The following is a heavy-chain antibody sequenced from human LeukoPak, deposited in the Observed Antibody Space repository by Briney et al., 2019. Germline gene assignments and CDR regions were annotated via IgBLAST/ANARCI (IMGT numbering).Heavy chain of an antibody. Sequence: GGSLRLSCAASGFTFSSYAMSWVRQAPGKGLEWVSAISGSGVSTYYADSVKGRFTISRDNSKNTLYLQMNSLRAEDTAVYYCAKDTVRGIAVAGTVLDYWGQGTLVTVSS. V-gene: IGHV3-23*01. CDR3: AKDTVRGIAVAGTVLDY. J-gene: IGHJ4*02. D-gene: IGHD6-19*01. CDR2: ISGSGVST. CDR1: GFTFSSYA.